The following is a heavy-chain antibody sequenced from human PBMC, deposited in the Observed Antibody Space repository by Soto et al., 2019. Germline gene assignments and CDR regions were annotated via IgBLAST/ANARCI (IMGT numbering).Heavy chain of an antibody. CDR1: GGSFSGYF. D-gene: IGHD3-10*01. J-gene: IGHJ4*02. CDR3: ARFVGATNEIRRSPRDY. Sequence: QVQLQQWGAGLLKPSETLSLSCAVYGGSFSGYFWSWIRQPPGKGLEWIGEINDSGSIIYNPSLKSRVTILVDTSKNQFSLNLSSGTTADTAVYYCARFVGATNEIRRSPRDYWGQGTLVTVSS. CDR2: INDSGSI. V-gene: IGHV4-34*01.